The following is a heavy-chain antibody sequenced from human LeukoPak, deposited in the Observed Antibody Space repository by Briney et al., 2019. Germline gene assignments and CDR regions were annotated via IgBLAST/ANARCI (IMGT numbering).Heavy chain of an antibody. D-gene: IGHD4/OR15-4a*01. CDR1: GLTFRSAW. Sequence: GGSLRLSCAASGLTFRSAWMSWVRQAPGKGLEWVGRIKSQGDGATTVHSALVKGRFSISRDDSRNTLYLQMDSLKIEDTAVYFCATADYPPFESWGQGTLVTVSS. CDR2: IKSQGDGATT. V-gene: IGHV3-15*01. J-gene: IGHJ4*02. CDR3: ATADYPPFES.